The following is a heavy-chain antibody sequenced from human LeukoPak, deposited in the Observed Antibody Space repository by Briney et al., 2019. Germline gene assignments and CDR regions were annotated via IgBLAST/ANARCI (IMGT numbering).Heavy chain of an antibody. Sequence: SVKVSCEASGYTLDNDDITWVRQAPGRGLEWMGRIVPIVEITNYAESFQGRVTITADKSTNTFYLQLNSLMSSDTAIYFCARGNYGDPNWFDPWGQGTLVTVSS. CDR2: IVPIVEIT. CDR1: GYTLDNDD. D-gene: IGHD4-17*01. CDR3: ARGNYGDPNWFDP. V-gene: IGHV1-69*04. J-gene: IGHJ5*02.